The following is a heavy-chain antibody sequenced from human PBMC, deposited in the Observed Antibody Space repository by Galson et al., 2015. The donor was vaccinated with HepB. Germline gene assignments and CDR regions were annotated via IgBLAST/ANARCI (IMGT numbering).Heavy chain of an antibody. J-gene: IGHJ5*02. D-gene: IGHD3-9*01. CDR2: IKSKTDGGTT. V-gene: IGHV3-15*01. Sequence: SLRLSCAASGFTFSNAWMSWVRQAPGKGLEWVGRIKSKTDGGTTDYAAPVKGRFTISRDNSKNTLYLQMNSLRAEDTAVYYCAKGQYYDRARYWFDPWGQGTLVTVSS. CDR1: GFTFSNAW. CDR3: AKGQYYDRARYWFDP.